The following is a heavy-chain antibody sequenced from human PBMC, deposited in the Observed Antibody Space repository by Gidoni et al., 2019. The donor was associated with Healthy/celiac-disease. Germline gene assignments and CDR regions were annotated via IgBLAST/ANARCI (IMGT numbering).Heavy chain of an antibody. Sequence: EVQLVESGGGLVKPGGSLRLSCAASGFTFSNAWMSWVRQAPGKGLEWVGRIKSKTDGGTTDYAAPVKGRFTISRDDSKNTLYLQMNSLKTEDTAVYYCTSSYCSSTSCYWGNYYMDVWGKGTTVTVSS. J-gene: IGHJ6*03. CDR3: TSSYCSSTSCYWGNYYMDV. CDR1: GFTFSNAW. CDR2: IKSKTDGGTT. D-gene: IGHD2-2*01. V-gene: IGHV3-15*01.